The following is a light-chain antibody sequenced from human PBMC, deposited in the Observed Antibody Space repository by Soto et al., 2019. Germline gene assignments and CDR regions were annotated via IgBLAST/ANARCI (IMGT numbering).Light chain of an antibody. CDR2: EAS. CDR3: QQDYSFWT. Sequence: DIQMTQSPSTLSASLGDRVTIICRASRSVDKWLAWYQQKSGKAPKPLIYEASHLQSGVPSRFGGSGSGTEFTLTINNLQPEDVATYYCQQDYSFWTFGQGTTVEV. V-gene: IGKV1-5*02. CDR1: RSVDKW. J-gene: IGKJ1*01.